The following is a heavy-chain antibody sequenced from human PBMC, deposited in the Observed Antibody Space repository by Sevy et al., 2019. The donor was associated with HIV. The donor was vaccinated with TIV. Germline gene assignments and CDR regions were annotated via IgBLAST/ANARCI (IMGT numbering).Heavy chain of an antibody. J-gene: IGHJ6*03. V-gene: IGHV5-51*01. CDR3: ARIYDFWSGYYGGIHYYYMDV. Sequence: GESLKISCKGSGYSFTSYWIDWVRQMPGNGLEWMGIIYPGDSDTRYSPSFQGQVTISADKSISTAYLQWSSLKASDTAMYYCARIYDFWSGYYGGIHYYYMDVWGKGTTVTVSS. CDR2: IYPGDSDT. D-gene: IGHD3-3*01. CDR1: GYSFTSYW.